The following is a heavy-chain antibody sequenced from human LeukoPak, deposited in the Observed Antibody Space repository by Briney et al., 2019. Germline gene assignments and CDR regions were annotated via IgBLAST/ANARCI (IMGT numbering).Heavy chain of an antibody. J-gene: IGHJ4*02. V-gene: IGHV1-18*01. CDR2: ISANNGNR. CDR1: GYTFTSYG. CDR3: ARDRSGYSYAGY. D-gene: IGHD5-18*01. Sequence: GASVKVSCTASGYTFTSYGFSWVRQAPGQGLEWMGWISANNGNRKYAQKFQGRVTMTTDTSTSTAYLELRSLRSDDTAVYYCARDRSGYSYAGYWGQGTLVTVSS.